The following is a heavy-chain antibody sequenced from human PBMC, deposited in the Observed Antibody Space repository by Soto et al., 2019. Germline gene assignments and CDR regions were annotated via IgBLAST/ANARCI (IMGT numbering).Heavy chain of an antibody. V-gene: IGHV3-15*01. J-gene: IGHJ6*03. CDR1: GFTFSNAW. D-gene: IGHD1-7*01. CDR3: TTDLNRNYVYYYYYYLDV. CDR2: IKSKTDGGTT. Sequence: PGGSLRLSCAASGFTFSNAWMSWVRQAPGKGLEWVGRIKSKTDGGTTDYAAPVKGRFTISRDDSKNTLYLQMNSLKTEDTAVYYCTTDLNRNYVYYYYYYLDVWGKGTTVTVSS.